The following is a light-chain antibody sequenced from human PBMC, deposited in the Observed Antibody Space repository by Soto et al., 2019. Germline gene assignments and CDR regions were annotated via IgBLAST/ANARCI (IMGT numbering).Light chain of an antibody. CDR3: QQSYSTLYT. CDR1: QSISSY. CDR2: AAS. V-gene: IGKV1-39*01. J-gene: IGKJ2*01. Sequence: DIQMTQSPSSLSASVGDRVTITCRASQSISSYLNWYQQKPGKAPKLLIYAASSLQSGVPSRFSGSGSGTDFALTINSLQPEDFATYSCQQSYSTLYTFGQGTKPEIK.